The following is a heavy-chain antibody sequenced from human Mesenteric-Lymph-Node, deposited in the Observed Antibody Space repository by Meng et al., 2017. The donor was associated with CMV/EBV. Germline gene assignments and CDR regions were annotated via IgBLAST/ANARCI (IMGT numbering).Heavy chain of an antibody. CDR1: GYPFIDSS. Sequence: ASVKVSCKASGYPFIDSSMHWVRQAPGQGLEWMGWINPNSGDTNSAQGFQGRVSMTRDTSISTVYMELSSLRSEDTAVYYCASRGGWHYYYYYGMDVWGQGTTVTVSS. D-gene: IGHD5-24*01. V-gene: IGHV1-2*02. CDR3: ASRGGWHYYYYYGMDV. CDR2: INPNSGDT. J-gene: IGHJ6*02.